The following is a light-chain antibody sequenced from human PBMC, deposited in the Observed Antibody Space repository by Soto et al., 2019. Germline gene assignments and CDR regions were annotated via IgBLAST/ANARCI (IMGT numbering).Light chain of an antibody. CDR3: PSYDRSLGAVV. CDR1: SSNIGADYD. CDR2: GNT. V-gene: IGLV1-40*01. Sequence: QSVLTQPPSVSGDPGQRVTISCTGSSSNIGADYDVHWYQQVAGTAPKLLIYGNTNRPSGVPERFSGSKSGTSASLAITGLQAEDEADYYCPSYDRSLGAVVFGGGTKLTVL. J-gene: IGLJ2*01.